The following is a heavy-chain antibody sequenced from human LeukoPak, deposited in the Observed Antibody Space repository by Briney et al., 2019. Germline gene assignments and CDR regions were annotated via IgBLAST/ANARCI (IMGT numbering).Heavy chain of an antibody. J-gene: IGHJ4*02. Sequence: SETLSLTCAVYGGSFSGYYWSWIRQPPGKGPERIGEINHSGSTNYNPSLKSRVTISVDTSKNQFSLKLSSVTAADTAVYYCARGCPLTYWGQGTLVTVSS. CDR2: INHSGST. V-gene: IGHV4-34*01. CDR3: ARGCPLTY. D-gene: IGHD3-9*01. CDR1: GGSFSGYY.